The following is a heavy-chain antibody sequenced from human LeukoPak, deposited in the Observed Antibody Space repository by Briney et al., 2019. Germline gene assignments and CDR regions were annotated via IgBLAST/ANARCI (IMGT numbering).Heavy chain of an antibody. V-gene: IGHV1-46*01. CDR2: INPSGGST. CDR1: GYTFTSYY. J-gene: IGHJ6*03. CDR3: ARAGIVVAPAARGYYYYYMDV. D-gene: IGHD2-2*01. Sequence: ASVKVSCKASGYTFTSYYMHWVRQAPGQGLEWMGIINPSGGSTSYAQKFQGRVTMTRDTSTSTVYMELSSLRSEDTAVYYCARAGIVVAPAARGYYYYYMDVWGKGTTVTVSS.